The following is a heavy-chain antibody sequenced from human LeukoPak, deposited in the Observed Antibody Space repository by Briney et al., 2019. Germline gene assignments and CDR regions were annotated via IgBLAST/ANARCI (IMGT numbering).Heavy chain of an antibody. V-gene: IGHV1-8*03. J-gene: IGHJ6*03. CDR1: GYTFTSYD. Sequence: ASVKVSCKASGYTFTSYDINWVRQATGQGLEWMGWMNPNSGNTGYAQKFQGRVTITRNTSISTAYMELSSLRSEETAVYYCARGGTYYDFWSGYPATPYYMDVWGKGTTVTVSS. CDR3: ARGGTYYDFWSGYPATPYYMDV. CDR2: MNPNSGNT. D-gene: IGHD3-3*01.